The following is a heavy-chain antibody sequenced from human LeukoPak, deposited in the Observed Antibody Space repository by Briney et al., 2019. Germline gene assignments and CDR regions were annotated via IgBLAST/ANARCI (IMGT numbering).Heavy chain of an antibody. CDR1: GYSFTSYW. J-gene: IGHJ4*02. V-gene: IGHV5-51*01. Sequence: GESLKISCKGSGYSFTSYWIGWVRQMPGKGLEWMGIIYPGDSDTRYSPSFQGQVTISADKSSSTAYLQWSSLKASDTAMYYCARHDQDDSSGYYPPPIWGQGTLVTVSS. CDR2: IYPGDSDT. CDR3: ARHDQDDSSGYYPPPI. D-gene: IGHD3-22*01.